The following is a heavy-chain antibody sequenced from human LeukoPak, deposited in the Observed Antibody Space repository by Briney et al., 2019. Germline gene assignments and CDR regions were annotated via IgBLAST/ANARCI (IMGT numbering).Heavy chain of an antibody. V-gene: IGHV4-39*01. Sequence: PSETLSLTRTVSGGSISSSSYYWGWIRQPPGKGLEWIGSIYYSGSTYYNPSLKSRVTISVDTSKNQFPLKLSSVTAADTAVYYCADGSGSSASHYWGQGTLVTVSS. J-gene: IGHJ4*02. D-gene: IGHD3-10*01. CDR1: GGSISSSSYY. CDR2: IYYSGST. CDR3: ADGSGSSASHY.